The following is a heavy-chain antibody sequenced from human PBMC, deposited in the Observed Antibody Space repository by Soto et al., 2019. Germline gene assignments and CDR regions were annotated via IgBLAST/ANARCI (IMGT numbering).Heavy chain of an antibody. CDR1: GFRFNSYS. J-gene: IGHJ4*02. CDR2: IDARSNYI. Sequence: EVQLVESGGGLVKPGGSLRVSCEASGFRFNSYSMNWVRQAPQKVLAWVSLIDARSNYIYYADSVKGRFTISRDNARNSLYLQMDSLRVEDTAVYYCVRENEMAGATSAFEYWGQGTPVTVSS. D-gene: IGHD1-26*01. CDR3: VRENEMAGATSAFEY. V-gene: IGHV3-21*02.